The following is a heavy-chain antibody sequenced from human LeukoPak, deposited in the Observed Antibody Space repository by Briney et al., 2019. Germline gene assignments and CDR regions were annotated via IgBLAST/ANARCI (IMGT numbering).Heavy chain of an antibody. D-gene: IGHD3-22*01. V-gene: IGHV3-23*01. CDR2: ISVSATNT. CDR3: ATITSMRVVLIS. J-gene: IGHJ1*01. Sequence: GSLRLSCAASGFTFSSFDMTWVRQAPGKGLEWVSTISVSATNTYYADSVKGRFTISRDNSKNTLYLQMNSLRADDTAVYYCATITSMRVVLISWGQGTLVTVPS. CDR1: GFTFSSFD.